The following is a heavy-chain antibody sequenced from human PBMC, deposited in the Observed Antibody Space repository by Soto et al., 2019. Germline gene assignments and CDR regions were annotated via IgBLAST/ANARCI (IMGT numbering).Heavy chain of an antibody. Sequence: GPEVKKPGASVRVSCMTSGYAFTSYGVNWVRQAPGQGLEWMGWIAPHSGRTTYLPKFQGRVTISADASTNTAYMELTSLSSDDTGIFFSARAARGSYHPPYGGQGTVVTVSP. V-gene: IGHV1-18*04. CDR3: ARAARGSYHPPY. CDR1: GYAFTSYG. CDR2: IAPHSGRT. J-gene: IGHJ4*02. D-gene: IGHD3-16*02.